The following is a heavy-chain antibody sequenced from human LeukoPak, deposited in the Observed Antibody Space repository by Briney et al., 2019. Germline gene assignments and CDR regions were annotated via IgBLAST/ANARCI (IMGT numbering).Heavy chain of an antibody. V-gene: IGHV4-39*01. J-gene: IGHJ4*02. CDR1: GGSISSSSYY. CDR2: TYYSGST. CDR3: ARNDYGDYGY. Sequence: PSETLSLTCTVSGGSISSSSYYWGWIRQPPGKGLEWIGSTYYSGSTYYNPSLKSRVTISVDTSKNQFSLKLSSVTAADTAVYYCARNDYGDYGYWGQGTLVTVSS. D-gene: IGHD4-17*01.